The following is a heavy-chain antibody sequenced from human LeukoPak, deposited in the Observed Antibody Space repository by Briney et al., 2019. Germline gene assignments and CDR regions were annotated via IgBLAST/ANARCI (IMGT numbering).Heavy chain of an antibody. V-gene: IGHV4-39*07. CDR2: IHYSGST. CDR1: GGSISSSMYY. J-gene: IGHJ6*03. CDR3: ARGYRSGGSCYSYYYYNYMDV. D-gene: IGHD2-15*01. Sequence: SETLSLSFTVSGGSISSSMYYTGWIRQPPGKGLEWSGSIHYSGSTNDNPPIKCRVTISVDTSKNQFSLKLSSVTAADPGVYYCARGYRSGGSCYSYYYYNYMDVWAKGTTVTVSS.